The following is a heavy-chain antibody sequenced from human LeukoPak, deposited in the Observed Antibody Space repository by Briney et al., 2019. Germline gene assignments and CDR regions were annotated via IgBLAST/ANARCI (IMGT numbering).Heavy chain of an antibody. J-gene: IGHJ4*02. CDR3: ASHYCSSGSCYVDY. D-gene: IGHD2-15*01. V-gene: IGHV3-53*01. CDR2: IYSGGDT. CDR1: GFSISYNY. Sequence: GGSLRLSCAVSGFSISYNYMSWVRQAPGQGLEWVSVIYSGGDTYYAGSVKGRFTISKDNSDNRLYLQMISLRVDDTAVYYCASHYCSSGSCYVDYWGQGTLVTVSS.